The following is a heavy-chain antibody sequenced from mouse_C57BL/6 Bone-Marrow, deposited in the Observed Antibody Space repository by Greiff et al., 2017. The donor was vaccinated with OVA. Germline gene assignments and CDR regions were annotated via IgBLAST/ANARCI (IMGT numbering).Heavy chain of an antibody. CDR3: AREAIYYGNYAYFDV. CDR2: INPNNGGT. D-gene: IGHD2-1*01. J-gene: IGHJ1*03. CDR1: GYTFTDYY. V-gene: IGHV1-26*01. Sequence: EVKLQQSGPELVKPGASVKISCKASGYTFTDYYMNWVKQSHGKSLEWIGDINPNNGGTSYNQKFKGKATLTVDKSSSTAYMELRSLTSEDSAVYYCAREAIYYGNYAYFDVWGTGTTVTVSS.